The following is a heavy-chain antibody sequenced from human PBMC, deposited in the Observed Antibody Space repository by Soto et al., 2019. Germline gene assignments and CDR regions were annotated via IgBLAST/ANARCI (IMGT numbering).Heavy chain of an antibody. CDR2: IIPIFGTA. D-gene: IGHD5-18*01. V-gene: IGHV1-69*12. Sequence: QVQLVQSGAEVKKPGSSVKVSCKASGGTFSSYAISWVRQAPGQGLEWMGGIIPIFGTANYAQKFQGRVTITADESTRQAYMELRSLRSEDTAVYYCAVGDTAMARGGMDVWGQGTTVTVSS. J-gene: IGHJ6*02. CDR3: AVGDTAMARGGMDV. CDR1: GGTFSSYA.